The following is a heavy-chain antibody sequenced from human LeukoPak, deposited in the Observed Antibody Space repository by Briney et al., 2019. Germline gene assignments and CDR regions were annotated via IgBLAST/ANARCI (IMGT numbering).Heavy chain of an antibody. CDR3: AKVFQGYDYVSIDY. Sequence: GGSLRLSCAASGFTFSSYGMSWVRQAPGKGLEWVSAISGSGGSTYYADSVKGRFTISRDNSKNTLYLQMNSLRAEDTAVYYCAKVFQGYDYVSIDYWGQGTLVTVSS. D-gene: IGHD5-12*01. CDR2: ISGSGGST. J-gene: IGHJ4*02. V-gene: IGHV3-23*01. CDR1: GFTFSSYG.